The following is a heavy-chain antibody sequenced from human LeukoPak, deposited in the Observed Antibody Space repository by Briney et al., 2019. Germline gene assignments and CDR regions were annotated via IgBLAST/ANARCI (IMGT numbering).Heavy chain of an antibody. CDR3: ARDTYYYDSSGYYYSLPFDY. Sequence: GGSLRLSCAASGFTFSSYSMNWVRQAPGKGLEWVSSISSSSSYIYYADSVKGRFTISRDNAENSLYLQMNSLRAEDTAVYYCARDTYYYDSSGYYYSLPFDYWGQGTLVTVSS. CDR2: ISSSSSYI. CDR1: GFTFSSYS. V-gene: IGHV3-21*01. J-gene: IGHJ4*02. D-gene: IGHD3-22*01.